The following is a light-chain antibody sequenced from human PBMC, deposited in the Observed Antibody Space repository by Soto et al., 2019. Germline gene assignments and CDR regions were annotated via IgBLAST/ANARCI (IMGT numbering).Light chain of an antibody. Sequence: SVTISCTXXXXXVGGYNYASWYQQYPGKAPKLMIYDVTKRPSGVPDRFSGSKSGTAAFLTISGLQAEDEADYHCCSYAGSYTWVFGGGTKLTVL. J-gene: IGLJ3*02. V-gene: IGLV2-11*03. CDR1: XXXVGGYNY. CDR3: CSYAGSYTWV. CDR2: DVT.